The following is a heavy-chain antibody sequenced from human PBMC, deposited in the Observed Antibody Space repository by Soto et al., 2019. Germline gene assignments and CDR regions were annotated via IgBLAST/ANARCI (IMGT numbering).Heavy chain of an antibody. V-gene: IGHV3-23*01. D-gene: IGHD1-26*01. Sequence: PGGSLRLSCAASGFTFSSYAMSWVRQAPGKGLEWVSAISGSGGSTYYADSVKGRFTISRDNSKNTLYLQMNSLRAEDTAVYYCAKDLWELLSWRNYYFDYWGQGTLVTVSS. CDR2: ISGSGGST. CDR3: AKDLWELLSWRNYYFDY. CDR1: GFTFSSYA. J-gene: IGHJ4*02.